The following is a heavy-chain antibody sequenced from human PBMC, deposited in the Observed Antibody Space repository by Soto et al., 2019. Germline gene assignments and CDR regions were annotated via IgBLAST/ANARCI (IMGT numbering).Heavy chain of an antibody. Sequence: QITLKESGPPLVKPTQTLTLTCTFSGFSLSSPAVGVNWIRQPPGKALEWLALIYWDDDKQYSPSLRSRLTITKDTSKNKVVLTMTNVVPVDTATYYCAHGSGWLADYWGQGTLVTVSS. CDR1: GFSLSSPAVG. CDR2: IYWDDDK. D-gene: IGHD6-19*01. CDR3: AHGSGWLADY. V-gene: IGHV2-5*02. J-gene: IGHJ4*02.